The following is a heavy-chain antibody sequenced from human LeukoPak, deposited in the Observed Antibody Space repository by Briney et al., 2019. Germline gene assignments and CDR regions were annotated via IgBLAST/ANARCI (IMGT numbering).Heavy chain of an antibody. CDR2: IYYGGST. Sequence: SETLSLTCTVSGGSISSYYWSWIRQPPGKGLEWIGYIYYGGSTNYNPSLKSRVTISVDTSKNQFSLKLSSVTAADTAVYYCARLALLPDAFDIWGQGTMVTVSS. J-gene: IGHJ3*02. V-gene: IGHV4-59*01. CDR3: ARLALLPDAFDI. CDR1: GGSISSYY. D-gene: IGHD2-15*01.